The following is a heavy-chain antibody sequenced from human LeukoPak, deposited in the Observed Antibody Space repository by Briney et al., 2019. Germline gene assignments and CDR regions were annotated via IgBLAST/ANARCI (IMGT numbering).Heavy chain of an antibody. CDR3: ARTSIAARNFDY. CDR2: IYYSGST. Sequence: SETLSLTCTVSGGSISSYHWSWIRQPPGKGLEGIGYIYYSGSTNYNPSLKSRVTISVDTSKNQFSLKLSAVTAADTAVYYCARTSIAARNFDYWGQGTLVTVSS. CDR1: GGSISSYH. V-gene: IGHV4-59*08. J-gene: IGHJ4*02. D-gene: IGHD6-6*01.